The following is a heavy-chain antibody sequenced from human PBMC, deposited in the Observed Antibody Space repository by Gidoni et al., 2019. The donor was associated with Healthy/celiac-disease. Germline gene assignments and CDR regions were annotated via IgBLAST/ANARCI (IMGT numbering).Heavy chain of an antibody. D-gene: IGHD6-6*01. CDR1: GGSFRGYY. J-gene: IGHJ5*02. V-gene: IGHV4-34*01. Sequence: QVQLQQWGAGLFKPSETLSPTCAVYGGSFRGYYWSWIRQPPGKGLEWIGEINHSGSTNYNPSLKSRVTISVDTSKNQFSLKLSSVTAADTAVYYCARRIGFLSSSSSGRAWFDPWGQGTLVTVSS. CDR3: ARRIGFLSSSSSGRAWFDP. CDR2: INHSGST.